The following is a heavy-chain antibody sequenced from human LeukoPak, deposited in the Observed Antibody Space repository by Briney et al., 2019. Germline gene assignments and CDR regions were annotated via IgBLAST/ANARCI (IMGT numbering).Heavy chain of an antibody. CDR3: ARDTFWSGYYPSDANQAIDP. J-gene: IGHJ5*02. CDR1: GGSISSSSYY. D-gene: IGHD3-3*01. V-gene: IGHV4-61*05. CDR2: IYYSGST. Sequence: PSETLSLTCTVSGGSISSSSYYWGWIRQPPGKGLEWIGYIYYSGSTNYNPSLKSRVTISVDTSKNQFSLKLSSVTAADTAVYYCARDTFWSGYYPSDANQAIDPWGQGTLVTVSS.